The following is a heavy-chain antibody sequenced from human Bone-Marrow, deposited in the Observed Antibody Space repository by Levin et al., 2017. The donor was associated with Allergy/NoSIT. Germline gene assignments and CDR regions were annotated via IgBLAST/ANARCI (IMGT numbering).Heavy chain of an antibody. V-gene: IGHV1-69*01. Sequence: KISCKASGGTFSSYAISWVRQAPGQGLEWMGGIIPIFGTANYAQKFQGRVTITADESTSTAYMELSSLRSEDTAVYYCARGYCSSTSCLYWYFDLWGRGTLVTVSS. CDR2: IIPIFGTA. J-gene: IGHJ2*01. CDR1: GGTFSSYA. CDR3: ARGYCSSTSCLYWYFDL. D-gene: IGHD2-2*01.